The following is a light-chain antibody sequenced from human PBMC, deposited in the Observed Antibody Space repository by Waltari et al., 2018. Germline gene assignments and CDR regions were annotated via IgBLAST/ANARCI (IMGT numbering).Light chain of an antibody. CDR1: SGIDVGTYR. V-gene: IGLV5-45*01. CDR3: MIWDSSAWV. CDR2: YRSDSDK. Sequence: TLRSGIDVGTYRIYWYQQKPGSPPHYLLRYRSDSDKQQGSGVPSRFSGSKDASANAGILLISGLQSDDEADYYCMIWDSSAWVFGGGTKLTVL. J-gene: IGLJ3*02.